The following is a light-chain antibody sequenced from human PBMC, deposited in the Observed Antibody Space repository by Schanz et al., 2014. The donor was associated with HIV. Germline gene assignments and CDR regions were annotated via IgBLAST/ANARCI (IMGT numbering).Light chain of an antibody. CDR3: LQYNDDVYT. V-gene: IGKV1-33*01. CDR2: EAS. CDR1: QDINSY. Sequence: DIQMTQSPSSLSASVGDRVTITCQASQDINSYLNWYQQKPGKGPKLLISEASTLESGVPSRFSGSGSGTEFTLSISSLQSDDFATYYCLQYNDDVYTFGQGTKLEIK. J-gene: IGKJ2*01.